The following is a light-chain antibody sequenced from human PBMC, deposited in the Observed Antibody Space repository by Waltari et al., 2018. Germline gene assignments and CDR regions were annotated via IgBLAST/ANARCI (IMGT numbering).Light chain of an antibody. CDR3: QQSYRFVYT. V-gene: IGKV1-39*01. Sequence: DIQMTQSPYSLSASVGDRGIITCRASQSSSSYLNWYQVKAGKAPKPLIYAASSLQSGVPSRFSGSGSGTDFTLTISRLQPEDLATYYCQQSYRFVYTFGQGTKLEIK. J-gene: IGKJ2*01. CDR1: QSSSSY. CDR2: AAS.